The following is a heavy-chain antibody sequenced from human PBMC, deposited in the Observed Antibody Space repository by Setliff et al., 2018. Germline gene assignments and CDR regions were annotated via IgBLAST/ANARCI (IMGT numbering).Heavy chain of an antibody. CDR2: IYTSGST. V-gene: IGHV4-4*07. D-gene: IGHD2-15*01. Sequence: PSETLSLTCTVSGGSISSYYWSWIRQPAGKGLEWIGRIYTSGSTHYNPSLKSRVTMSVDTSKNQFSLKLSSVTAADTAVYYCARGQRYCSGGSCYYYMDVWGKGTTVTVSS. CDR1: GGSISSYY. J-gene: IGHJ6*03. CDR3: ARGQRYCSGGSCYYYMDV.